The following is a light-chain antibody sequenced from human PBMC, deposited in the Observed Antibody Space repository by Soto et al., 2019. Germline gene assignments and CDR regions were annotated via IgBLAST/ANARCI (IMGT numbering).Light chain of an antibody. Sequence: QSVLTQPRSVSGSPAQSVTISCTGTSSDVGGYNYVSWYQQYPGKAPKLLIYVVSGRPSGVPHRFSGSKSGNAASLTISGLQAEDEADYYCSSFTTSHTYVFGTGTKVTVL. V-gene: IGLV2-11*01. CDR3: SSFTTSHTYV. CDR2: VVS. J-gene: IGLJ1*01. CDR1: SSDVGGYNY.